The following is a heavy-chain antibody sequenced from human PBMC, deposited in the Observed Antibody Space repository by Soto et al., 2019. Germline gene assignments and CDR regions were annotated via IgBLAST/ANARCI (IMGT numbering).Heavy chain of an antibody. J-gene: IGHJ3*02. Sequence: PSETLSLTCTVSGGSISSGGYSWTWIRQHPGKGLEWIGYIYYSGSTYYKPSLKSRVTISVDTSKNQLSLKLSSVTAADTAVYYCAGASTWHPRAFDIWCKGTTLTLSS. CDR1: GGSISSGGYS. CDR2: IYYSGST. V-gene: IGHV4-31*03. CDR3: AGASTWHPRAFDI. D-gene: IGHD5-12*01.